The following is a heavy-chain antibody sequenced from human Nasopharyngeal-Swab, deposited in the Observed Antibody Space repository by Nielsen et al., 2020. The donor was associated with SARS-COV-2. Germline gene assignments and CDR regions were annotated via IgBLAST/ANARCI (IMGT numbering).Heavy chain of an antibody. CDR1: GFTLGNYW. CDR3: VRLSIATAGVDY. V-gene: IGHV3-7*01. Sequence: GESLKISCAASGFTLGNYWMSWVRQAPGKGLEWVANINQDGSEKYYLDSVEGRFTISSDNPKNSLYLQMNSLRAEDTAVFYCVRLSIATAGVDYWGQGTLVTVSS. J-gene: IGHJ4*02. CDR2: INQDGSEK. D-gene: IGHD6-13*01.